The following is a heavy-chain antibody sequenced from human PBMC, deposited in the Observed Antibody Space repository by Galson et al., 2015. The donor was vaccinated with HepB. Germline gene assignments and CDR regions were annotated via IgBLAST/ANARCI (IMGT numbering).Heavy chain of an antibody. CDR1: GFIFSDYY. CDR3: AKDQRYCSGGSCGNYNWFDP. Sequence: SLRLSCAASGFIFSDYYMSWIRQAPGKGLEWVSCISSSGSTMYYADSVKGRFIISRDNSKNTLYLQMNSLRAEDTAVYYCAKDQRYCSGGSCGNYNWFDPWGQGTLVTVSS. V-gene: IGHV3-11*04. CDR2: ISSSGSTM. D-gene: IGHD2-15*01. J-gene: IGHJ5*02.